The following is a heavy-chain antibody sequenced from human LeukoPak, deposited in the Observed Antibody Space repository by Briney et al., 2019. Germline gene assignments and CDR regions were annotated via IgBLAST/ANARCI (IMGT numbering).Heavy chain of an antibody. Sequence: GGSLRLSRAASGFTFSSYGLSWVRQAPGKGLEWVSGISGSGGSTYYADSVKGRFTISRDNSKNTLYLQMNSLRAEDTAVYYCAREDGPFFDYWGQGTLVTVSS. CDR2: ISGSGGST. CDR1: GFTFSSYG. J-gene: IGHJ4*02. D-gene: IGHD5-24*01. V-gene: IGHV3-23*01. CDR3: AREDGPFFDY.